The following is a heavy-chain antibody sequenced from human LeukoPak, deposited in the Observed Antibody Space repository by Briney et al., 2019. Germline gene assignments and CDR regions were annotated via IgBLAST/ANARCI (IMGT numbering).Heavy chain of an antibody. J-gene: IGHJ3*02. CDR3: ARVGFGDDYKDAFDI. CDR1: GYTFTSYW. D-gene: IGHD5-24*01. CDR2: ISPGDSDT. Sequence: GESLKISCKASGYTFTSYWIGWVRQMPGKGLEWLGTISPGDSDTRYNPPFEGQVTISADKSISTAYLQWSSLKASDTAMYYCARVGFGDDYKDAFDIWGQGTMVTVSS. V-gene: IGHV5-51*01.